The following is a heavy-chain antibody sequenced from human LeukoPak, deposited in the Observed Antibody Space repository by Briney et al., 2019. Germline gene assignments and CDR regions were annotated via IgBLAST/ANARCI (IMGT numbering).Heavy chain of an antibody. D-gene: IGHD3-16*02. J-gene: IGHJ4*02. V-gene: IGHV1-69*13. Sequence: SVKVSCKASGGTFSSYAISWVRQAPGQGLEWMGGIIPIFGTANYAQKFQGRVTITADESTSTAYMELSSLRSEDTAVYYCARSYDYVWGSYRHMKYWGQGTLVTVSS. CDR1: GGTFSSYA. CDR2: IIPIFGTA. CDR3: ARSYDYVWGSYRHMKY.